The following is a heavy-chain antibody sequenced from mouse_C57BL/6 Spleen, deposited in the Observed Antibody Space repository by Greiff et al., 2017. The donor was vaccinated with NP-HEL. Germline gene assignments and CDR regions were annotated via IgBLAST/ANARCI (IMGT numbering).Heavy chain of an antibody. J-gene: IGHJ3*01. V-gene: IGHV14-4*01. CDR3: TTYVRPWFAY. CDR2: IDPENGDT. CDR1: GFNIKDDY. D-gene: IGHD2-14*01. Sequence: EVQLQQSGAELVRPGASVKLSCTASGFNIKDDYMHWVKQRPEQGLEWIGWIDPENGDTEYASKFQGKATITADTSSNTAYLQLSSLTSEDTAVCYCTTYVRPWFAYWGQGTLVTVSA.